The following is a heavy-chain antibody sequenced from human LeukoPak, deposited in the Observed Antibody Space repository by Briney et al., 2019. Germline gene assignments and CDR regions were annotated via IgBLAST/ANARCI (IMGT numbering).Heavy chain of an antibody. J-gene: IGHJ4*02. CDR3: ARGVQHGSGSFPAY. CDR2: IYYSGST. D-gene: IGHD3-10*01. CDR1: GDSINNNNYY. V-gene: IGHV4-39*07. Sequence: SETLSLTCTVSGDSINNNNYYWGWIRQPPGEGLEWIGNIYYSGSTNYNPSLKSRVTISVDTSKNQFSLKLSSVTAADTAVYYCARGVQHGSGSFPAYWGQGTLVTVSS.